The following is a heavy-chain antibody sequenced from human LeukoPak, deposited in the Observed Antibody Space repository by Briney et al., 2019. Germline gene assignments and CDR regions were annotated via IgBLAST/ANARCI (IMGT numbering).Heavy chain of an antibody. J-gene: IGHJ4*02. CDR2: INHSGST. CDR3: ARAPNKSRYCSGGSCRYYFDY. V-gene: IGHV4-34*01. Sequence: SETLSLTCAVYGGSFSGYYWSWIRQPPGKGLEWIGEINHSGSTNYNPSLKSRVTISVDTSKNQFSLKLSSVTAADTAVYYCARAPNKSRYCSGGSCRYYFDYWGQGTLVTVSS. CDR1: GGSFSGYY. D-gene: IGHD2-15*01.